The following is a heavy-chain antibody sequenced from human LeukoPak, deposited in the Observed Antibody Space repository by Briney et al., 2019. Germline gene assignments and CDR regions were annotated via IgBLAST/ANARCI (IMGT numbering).Heavy chain of an antibody. J-gene: IGHJ4*02. CDR2: IWYDGSNK. D-gene: IGHD3-22*01. CDR3: ARDRPPTYYYDSSGYPDY. V-gene: IGHV3-33*01. CDR1: GFTFSSYG. Sequence: GSSLRLSCAASGFTFSSYGMHWVRQAPGKGLEWVAVIWYDGSNKYYADSVKGRFTISRDNSKNTLYLQMNSLRAEDTAVYYCARDRPPTYYYDSSGYPDYWGQGTLVTVSS.